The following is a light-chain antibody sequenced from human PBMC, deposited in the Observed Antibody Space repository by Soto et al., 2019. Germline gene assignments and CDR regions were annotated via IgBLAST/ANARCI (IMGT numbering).Light chain of an antibody. Sequence: QSFLTQPISGSGSPGQSITISCTGNSNGIGSYDYVCWYQQHPGKAPRLLIHGVHNRSPGISGRFSASKSGLTASLTISGLQAEDEADYYCTAFSANRVYLFGPGTKVTVL. J-gene: IGLJ1*01. V-gene: IGLV2-14*01. CDR3: TAFSANRVYL. CDR2: GVH. CDR1: SNGIGSYDY.